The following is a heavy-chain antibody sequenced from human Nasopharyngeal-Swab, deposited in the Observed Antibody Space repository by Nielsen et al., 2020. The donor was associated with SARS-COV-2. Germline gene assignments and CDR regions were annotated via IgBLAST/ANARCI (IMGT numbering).Heavy chain of an antibody. D-gene: IGHD5-12*01. CDR3: AKDRDSGDDSDDYYHYYGMDV. CDR2: ISGSDQPT. CDR1: GFTFRSYA. J-gene: IGHJ6*02. V-gene: IGHV3-23*01. Sequence: GGSLTLSCAASGFTFRSYAISWVRQAPGKGLEWVSVISGSDQPTYYADSVKGRFTISRDNSKNTVNLQMNSLRVEDTAIYYCAKDRDSGDDSDDYYHYYGMDVWGQGTTVTVSS.